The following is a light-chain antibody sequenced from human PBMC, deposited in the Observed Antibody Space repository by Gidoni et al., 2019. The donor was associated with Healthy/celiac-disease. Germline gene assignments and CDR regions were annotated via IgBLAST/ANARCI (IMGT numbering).Light chain of an antibody. Sequence: IPMTQSPSTLSASVGDRVTITCRASPSISSWLAWYQQKPGKAPKLLIYKASSLESGVPSRFSGSGSGTEFTLTISSLQPDDFATYYCQQYNSYSGTFGQXTKVEIK. CDR2: KAS. V-gene: IGKV1-5*03. CDR3: QQYNSYSGT. CDR1: PSISSW. J-gene: IGKJ1*01.